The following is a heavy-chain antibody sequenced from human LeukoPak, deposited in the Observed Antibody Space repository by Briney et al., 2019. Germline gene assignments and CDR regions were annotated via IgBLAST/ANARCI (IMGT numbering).Heavy chain of an antibody. V-gene: IGHV3-21*01. CDR2: TSSSSSYI. CDR3: AREDYGSGRVINWFDP. CDR1: GFTFRSYS. J-gene: IGHJ5*02. D-gene: IGHD3-10*01. Sequence: GGSLRLSCAASGFTFRSYSMNWVRQAPGKGLEWVSSTSSSSSYIYYADSVKGRFTISRDNAKNSLYLQMNSLRAEDTAVYYCAREDYGSGRVINWFDPWGQGTLVTVSS.